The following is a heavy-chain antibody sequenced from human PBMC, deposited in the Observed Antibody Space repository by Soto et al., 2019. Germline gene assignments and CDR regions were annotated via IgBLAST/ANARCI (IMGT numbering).Heavy chain of an antibody. D-gene: IGHD3-22*01. Sequence: QERLVESGGGVVQPGQSMRLSCAASGFIFERYAVHWVRQAPGKGLEWVAHISYDGSNENYADYVKGGFAICRDNSNDRLFMQMDRLIAEDTAMYFCAKGHHYYDTSGYTSNWGRGTLVIVSS. CDR3: AKGHHYYDTSGYTSN. V-gene: IGHV3-30*09. J-gene: IGHJ4*02. CDR2: ISYDGSNE. CDR1: GFIFERYA.